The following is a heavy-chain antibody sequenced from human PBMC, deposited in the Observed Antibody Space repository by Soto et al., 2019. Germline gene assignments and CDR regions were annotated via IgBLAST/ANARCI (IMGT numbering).Heavy chain of an antibody. CDR3: ARSGSYSGYDLDY. V-gene: IGHV6-1*01. J-gene: IGHJ4*02. D-gene: IGHD5-12*01. CDR2: TYYRSKWYN. CDR1: GDSVSSNSAA. Sequence: SQTLSLTCAISGDSVSSNSAAWNWIRQSPSRGLEWLGRTYYRSKWYNDYTVSVKSRITINPDTSNNQFFLQLNSVTPEDTAVYYCARSGSYSGYDLDYWGQGTLVPVSS.